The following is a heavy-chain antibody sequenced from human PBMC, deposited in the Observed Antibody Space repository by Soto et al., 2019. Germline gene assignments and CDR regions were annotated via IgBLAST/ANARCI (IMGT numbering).Heavy chain of an antibody. CDR2: ISGSGGSP. Sequence: EVQLLESGGGLVQPGGSLRLSCAASGFTFSSYTMTWVRQAPGKGLEWVSAISGSGGSPYYADSLQGRFTISRDNPKNKLFLQMNGQRDDDTDTYCCANARCSGNPCYVPDYWGHGTLVTGFS. D-gene: IGHD6-19*01. CDR1: GFTFSSYT. J-gene: IGHJ4*01. CDR3: ANARCSGNPCYVPDY. V-gene: IGHV3-23*01.